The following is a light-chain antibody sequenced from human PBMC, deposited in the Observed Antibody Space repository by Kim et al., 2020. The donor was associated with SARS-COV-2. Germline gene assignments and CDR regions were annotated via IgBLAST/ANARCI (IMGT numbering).Light chain of an antibody. Sequence: ALGQTVRITCQGDSLRTYYATWYQQKPGQAPVLVLFGKSNRPSGNPDRISGSYSGNTASLTITGARAEDEADYYCQSRDTSGKHLVFGGGTQLTVL. V-gene: IGLV3-19*01. CDR1: SLRTYY. J-gene: IGLJ2*01. CDR2: GKS. CDR3: QSRDTSGKHLV.